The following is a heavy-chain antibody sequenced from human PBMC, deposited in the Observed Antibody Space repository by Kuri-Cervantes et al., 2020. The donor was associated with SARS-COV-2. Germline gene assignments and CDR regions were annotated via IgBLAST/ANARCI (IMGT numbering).Heavy chain of an antibody. CDR1: AVASISYW. J-gene: IGHJ4*02. Sequence: GESLKISCPASAVASISYWMTWVRQAPGKGLEWVAHIDQNGNKNYYVDSGKGRFTISRDNAKNSLYLQMNSLRAEDTAVYYCARDLKAGGSLYYGDHYFDYWGQGTLVTVSS. V-gene: IGHV3-7*05. D-gene: IGHD3-22*01. CDR3: ARDLKAGGSLYYGDHYFDY. CDR2: IDQNGNKN.